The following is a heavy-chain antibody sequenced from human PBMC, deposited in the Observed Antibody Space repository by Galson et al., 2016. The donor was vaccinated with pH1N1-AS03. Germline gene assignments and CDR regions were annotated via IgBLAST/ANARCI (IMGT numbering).Heavy chain of an antibody. J-gene: IGHJ6*02. Sequence: SLRLSCAVSGLSVAKNYMSWVRQAPGKGLEWVSRISNDGRNVRYADFVKGRFAVSRDNAKNTVFLQMNSLRADDTAVYFCARRNPNPNFAIWYQHGYGMDVWGQGTTVTFSS. V-gene: IGHV3-74*01. CDR3: ARRNPNPNFAIWYQHGYGMDV. CDR1: GLSVAKNY. D-gene: IGHD2-2*01. CDR2: ISNDGRNV.